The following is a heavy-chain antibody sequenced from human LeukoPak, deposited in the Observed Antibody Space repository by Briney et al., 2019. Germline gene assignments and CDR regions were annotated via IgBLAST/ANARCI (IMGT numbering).Heavy chain of an antibody. D-gene: IGHD1-26*01. J-gene: IGHJ4*02. CDR1: GFTFSIYA. V-gene: IGHV3-23*01. CDR3: AKDFSGSYDY. CDR2: MTASDERT. Sequence: GGSLRLSCAASGFTFSIYAMSWVRQAPGKGLEWVSAMTASDERTYYADSVKGRFSISRDNAKNTLYLQLTSLRVEDTAVYFCAKDFSGSYDYWGQGTLVTVSS.